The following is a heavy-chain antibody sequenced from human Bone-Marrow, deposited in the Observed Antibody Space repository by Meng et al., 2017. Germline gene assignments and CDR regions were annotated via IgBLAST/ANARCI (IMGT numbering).Heavy chain of an antibody. Sequence: GSLRLSCTVSGGSISSSSYYWGWIRKPPGKGLEWIGSIYYSGSTYYNPSLKSRVTISVDTSKNQFSLKLSSVTAADTAVYYCARRAFGMDVWGQGTTVTVSS. CDR1: GGSISSSSYY. D-gene: IGHD3-3*02. CDR3: ARRAFGMDV. V-gene: IGHV4-39*07. CDR2: IYYSGST. J-gene: IGHJ6*02.